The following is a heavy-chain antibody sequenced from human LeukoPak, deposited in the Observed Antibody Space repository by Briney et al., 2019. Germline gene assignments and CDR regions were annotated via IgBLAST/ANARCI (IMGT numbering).Heavy chain of an antibody. D-gene: IGHD3-10*01. CDR3: ARGSGSYSPPYYYYYYMDV. V-gene: IGHV4-39*07. CDR1: GGSISSSSYY. Sequence: SQTLSLTRTVSGGSISSSSYYWGWIRQPPWKGLEWIGSIYYSETTYYNPSLKSRVTISVDTAKNQFSLKLSSVTAADTAVYYCARGSGSYSPPYYYYYYMDVWGKGTTVTISS. J-gene: IGHJ6*03. CDR2: IYYSETT.